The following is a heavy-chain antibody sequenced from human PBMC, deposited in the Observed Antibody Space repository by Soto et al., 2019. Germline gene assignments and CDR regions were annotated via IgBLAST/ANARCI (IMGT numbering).Heavy chain of an antibody. Sequence: GASVKVSCKASGYTFTSYGISWVRQAPGQGLEWVGWISAYNGNTNYAQKLQGRVTMTTDTSTSTAYMELRSLRSDDTAVYYCARDVVVVAASRLGTRFHAFDIWGQGTMVTVSS. CDR3: ARDVVVVAASRLGTRFHAFDI. CDR1: GYTFTSYG. CDR2: ISAYNGNT. D-gene: IGHD2-15*01. V-gene: IGHV1-18*01. J-gene: IGHJ3*02.